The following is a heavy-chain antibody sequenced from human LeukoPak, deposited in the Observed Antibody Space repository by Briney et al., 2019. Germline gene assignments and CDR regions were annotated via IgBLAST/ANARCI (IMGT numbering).Heavy chain of an antibody. J-gene: IGHJ4*02. D-gene: IGHD6-25*01. V-gene: IGHV4-59*12. Sequence: SETLSLTCTVSGGSISSYYWSWIRQPPGKGLEWIGYIYYSGSTNYNPSLKSRVTISVDTSKNQFSLKLSSVTAADTAVYYCARDLRSSGFDYWGQGTLVTVSS. CDR2: IYYSGST. CDR3: ARDLRSSGFDY. CDR1: GGSISSYY.